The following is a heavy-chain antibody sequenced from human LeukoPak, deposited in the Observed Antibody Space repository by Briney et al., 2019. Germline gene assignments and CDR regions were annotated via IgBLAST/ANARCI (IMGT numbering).Heavy chain of an antibody. CDR1: GYTFTSYA. V-gene: IGHV7-4-1*02. J-gene: IGHJ6*02. CDR2: INTNTGNP. CDR3: ARDDSNYVRYYYGMDV. D-gene: IGHD4-11*01. Sequence: ASVKVSCKASGYTFTSYAMNWVRQAPGQGLEWMGWINTNTGNPTYAQGFTGRFVFSLDTSVSTAYLQISSLKAEDTAVYYCARDDSNYVRYYYGMDVWGQGTTVTVSS.